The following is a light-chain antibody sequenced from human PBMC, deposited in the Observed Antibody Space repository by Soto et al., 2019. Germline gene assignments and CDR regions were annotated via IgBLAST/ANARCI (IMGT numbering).Light chain of an antibody. CDR1: SSDVGSYNY. CDR2: DVS. CDR3: SSYTASSTYV. Sequence: QSVLIQPPSVSGSPGQSVTISCTGTSSDVGSYNYVSWYQHHPGKAPKLMIFDVSNRPSGVSNRFSGSKSGNTASLTISGLQAEDEADYYCSSYTASSTYVFGTGTKVTVL. J-gene: IGLJ1*01. V-gene: IGLV2-14*03.